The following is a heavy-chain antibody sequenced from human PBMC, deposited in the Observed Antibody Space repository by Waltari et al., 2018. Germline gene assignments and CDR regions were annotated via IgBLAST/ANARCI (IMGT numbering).Heavy chain of an antibody. CDR2: VYPSGSI. V-gene: IGHV4-4*07. J-gene: IGHJ4*02. CDR3: ARAVILGSLKFYFDN. D-gene: IGHD1-26*01. Sequence: QLQLQESGPGLVKPSETLSLTCSVTGGSLSGFYWSWVRHPAGKGLEWIGHVYPSGSINSNPSLKSRVTLSVDRSTNQFSLKLSSVTAADTAVYYCARAVILGSLKFYFDNWGQGALVTVSS. CDR1: GGSLSGFY.